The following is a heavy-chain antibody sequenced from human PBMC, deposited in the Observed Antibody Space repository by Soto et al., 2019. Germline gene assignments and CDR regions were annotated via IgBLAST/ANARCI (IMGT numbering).Heavy chain of an antibody. J-gene: IGHJ3*02. Sequence: EVQLVESGGGIVQPGRSLRLSCAASGFTFDDYAMHWVRQAPGKGLEWVSGLSWYGGSIGYADSLKGRFTISRDNAKNYLYLQMNNLSAEDSVLYYCAKVVAVASGASEIWGQRTKVTVSS. V-gene: IGHV3-9*01. CDR3: AKVVAVASGASEI. CDR2: LSWYGGSI. D-gene: IGHD6-19*01. CDR1: GFTFDDYA.